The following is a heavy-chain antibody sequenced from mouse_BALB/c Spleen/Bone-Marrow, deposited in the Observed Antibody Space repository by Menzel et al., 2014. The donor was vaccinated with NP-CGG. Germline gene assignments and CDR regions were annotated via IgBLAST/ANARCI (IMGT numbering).Heavy chain of an antibody. V-gene: IGHV1-14*01. CDR1: GYTFTSYV. CDR3: ARSLYGYDWYFDV. J-gene: IGHJ1*01. Sequence: EVQLQQSGPELVKPGASVKMSCKASGYTFTSYVMHWVKQKPGQGLEWIGNINPYNDNTKYNEKFKGKATLTSDKSSSTAYMELSSLTSGDSAVYYCARSLYGYDWYFDVWGAGTTVTVSS. D-gene: IGHD2-2*01. CDR2: INPYNDNT.